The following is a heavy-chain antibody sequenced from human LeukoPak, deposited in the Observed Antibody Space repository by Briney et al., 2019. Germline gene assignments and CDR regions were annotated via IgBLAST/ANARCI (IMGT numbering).Heavy chain of an antibody. CDR3: ASPTINSAYSSSWYYMDV. J-gene: IGHJ6*03. Sequence: PGGSLRLSCAASGFTFSSYGMSWVRQAPGKGLEWVSAISGSGGSTYYADSVKGRFTISRDNAKNSLYLQMNSLRAEDTAVYYCASPTINSAYSSSWYYMDVWGKGTTVTVSS. CDR2: ISGSGGST. CDR1: GFTFSSYG. V-gene: IGHV3-23*01. D-gene: IGHD6-13*01.